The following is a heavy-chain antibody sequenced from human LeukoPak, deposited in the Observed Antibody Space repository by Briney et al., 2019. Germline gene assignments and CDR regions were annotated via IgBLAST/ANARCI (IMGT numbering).Heavy chain of an antibody. CDR3: AKDARSGYSYGLDAFDI. CDR2: ISGSGGST. D-gene: IGHD5-18*01. V-gene: IGHV3-23*01. J-gene: IGHJ3*02. CDR1: GFTFSSYA. Sequence: SGGSLRLSCAASGFTFSSYAMSWVRQAPGKGLEWVSAISGSGGSTYYADSVKGRFTTSRDNSKNTLYLQMNSLRAEDTAVYYCAKDARSGYSYGLDAFDIWGQGTMVTVSS.